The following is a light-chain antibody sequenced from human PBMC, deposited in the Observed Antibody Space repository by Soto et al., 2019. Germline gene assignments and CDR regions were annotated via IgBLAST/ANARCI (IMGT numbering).Light chain of an antibody. CDR3: LQHNTYPLT. Sequence: DIQLPQSPSFLSASVGDRVTITCRASQGITTYLAWYQQKLGKAPKLLIYAASTLQSGVPSRFSGSGSGTEFTLTISSLQPEDFATYYCLQHNTYPLTFGGGTKVDIK. CDR1: QGITTY. CDR2: AAS. J-gene: IGKJ4*01. V-gene: IGKV1-9*01.